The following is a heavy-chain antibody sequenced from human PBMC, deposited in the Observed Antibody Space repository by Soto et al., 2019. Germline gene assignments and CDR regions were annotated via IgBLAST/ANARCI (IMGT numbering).Heavy chain of an antibody. CDR1: GFTFSSYA. Sequence: GGSLRLSCVVSGFTFSSYAMSWVRQTPGKGLQWVSAISGGGGNSYYADSVKGRLTISRDNSKNTLYLQMNSLTAEDTALYYCAKVATCSKLTDPYDNWGQGTLVTVSS. CDR3: AKVATCSKLTDPYDN. V-gene: IGHV3-23*01. CDR2: ISGGGGNS. J-gene: IGHJ4*01. D-gene: IGHD6-13*01.